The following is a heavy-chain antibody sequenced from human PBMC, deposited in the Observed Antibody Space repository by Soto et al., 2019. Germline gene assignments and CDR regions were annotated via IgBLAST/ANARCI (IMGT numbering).Heavy chain of an antibody. D-gene: IGHD6-19*01. J-gene: IGHJ4*02. CDR3: ARDPSHGSGWSGGIHY. V-gene: IGHV3-11*01. CDR1: GFTISDYC. CDR2: ISSSGSTI. Sequence: QVQRGESGGGLVKPGGSLRLSCAASGFTISDYCMSWIRQAPGKGLEWVSYISSSGSTIYYADSVKGRFTISRDNAKNSLYLQMNSLRAEDTAVYYCARDPSHGSGWSGGIHYWGQGTLVTVSS.